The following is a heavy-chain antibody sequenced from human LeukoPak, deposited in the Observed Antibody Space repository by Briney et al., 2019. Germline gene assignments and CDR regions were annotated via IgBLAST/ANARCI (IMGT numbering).Heavy chain of an antibody. CDR2: ISAYNGNT. J-gene: IGHJ3*02. V-gene: IGHV1-18*01. Sequence: GASVKVSCKASGYTFTSYGISWVRQAPGQGLEWMGWISAYNGNTNYAQKLQGRVTMTTDTSTSTAYMELRSLRSDDTAVYYCARDPDCSSTSCYTGRLGDAFDIWGQGTMVTVSS. D-gene: IGHD2-2*02. CDR3: ARDPDCSSTSCYTGRLGDAFDI. CDR1: GYTFTSYG.